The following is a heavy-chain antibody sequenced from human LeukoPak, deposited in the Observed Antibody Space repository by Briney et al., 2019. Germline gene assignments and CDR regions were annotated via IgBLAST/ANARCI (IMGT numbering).Heavy chain of an antibody. J-gene: IGHJ3*02. CDR3: ASERYSAFDI. Sequence: PSETLSLTCTVSGYSISSGYYWSWIRQPPGKGLEWIGYIYYSGSTNYNPSLKSRVTISVDTSKNQFSLKLSSVTAADTAVYYCASERYSAFDIWGQGTMVTVSS. CDR2: IYYSGST. D-gene: IGHD1-14*01. CDR1: GYSISSGYY. V-gene: IGHV4-61*01.